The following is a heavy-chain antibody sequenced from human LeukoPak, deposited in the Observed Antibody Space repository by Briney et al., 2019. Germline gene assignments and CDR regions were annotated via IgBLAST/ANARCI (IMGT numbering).Heavy chain of an antibody. D-gene: IGHD2-15*01. Sequence: GGSLRLSCAASGFTFSSYGMHWVRQAPGKGLEWVAFIRYDGSNKYYADSVKGRFTISRDSSKNTLYLQMNSLRAEDTAVYYCAKWGCSGGSCYPFDYWGQGTLVTVSS. J-gene: IGHJ4*02. CDR3: AKWGCSGGSCYPFDY. CDR2: IRYDGSNK. CDR1: GFTFSSYG. V-gene: IGHV3-30*02.